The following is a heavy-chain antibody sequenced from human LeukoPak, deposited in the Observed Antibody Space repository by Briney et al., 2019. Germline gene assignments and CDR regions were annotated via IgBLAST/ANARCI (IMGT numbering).Heavy chain of an antibody. CDR2: INPSGGST. J-gene: IGHJ6*03. CDR1: GYTFTSYY. Sequence: ASVKVSCKASGYTFTSYYMHWVRQAPGQGLEWMGIINPSGGSTSYAQKFQGRVTMTRDMSTSTVYMELSSLRSEDTAVYYCARGTGTTYHYYYYYYMDVWGKGTTVTVSS. CDR3: ARGTGTTYHYYYYYYMDV. D-gene: IGHD1-1*01. V-gene: IGHV1-46*01.